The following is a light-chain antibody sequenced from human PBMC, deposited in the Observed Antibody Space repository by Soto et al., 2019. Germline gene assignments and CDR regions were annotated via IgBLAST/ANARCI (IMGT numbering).Light chain of an antibody. J-gene: IGKJ1*01. CDR3: QQYGESRT. Sequence: VLTQPLGTLSLSDGERATLSCRASQSISSSFFAWYQQRPGQAPRLLIYGASTRATGIPDRFSGSGSGTDFTLIISRLEPEDFAVYYCQQYGESRTFGQGTKVDI. V-gene: IGKV3-20*01. CDR2: GAS. CDR1: QSISSSF.